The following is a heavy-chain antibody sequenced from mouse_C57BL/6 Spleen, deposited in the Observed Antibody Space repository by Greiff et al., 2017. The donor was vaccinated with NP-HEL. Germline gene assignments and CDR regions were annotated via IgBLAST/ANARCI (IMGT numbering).Heavy chain of an antibody. D-gene: IGHD1-1*01. CDR3: ARQSYGSSLYAMDY. J-gene: IGHJ4*01. V-gene: IGHV2-6-1*01. Sequence: VMLVESGPGLVAPSQSLSITCTVSGFSLTSYGVHWVRQPPGKGLEWLVVIWSDGSTTYNSALKSRLSISKDNSKSQVFLKMNSLHTDDTAMYYCARQSYGSSLYAMDYWGQGTSVTVSS. CDR1: GFSLTSYG. CDR2: IWSDGST.